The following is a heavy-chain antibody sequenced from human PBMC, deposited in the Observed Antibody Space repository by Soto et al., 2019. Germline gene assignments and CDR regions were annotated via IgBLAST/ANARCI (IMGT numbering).Heavy chain of an antibody. V-gene: IGHV4-39*07. Sequence: PSETLSLTCTVSGGSISSSTYYWAWIRQPPGKRLEWIGSIHYSGYTYYNPSLKGRVTVSVDTSKNEFSLKLSSVTAADTAVYYCARVPGPWGQGTLVTVSS. CDR1: GGSISSSTYY. J-gene: IGHJ5*02. CDR3: ARVPGP. CDR2: IHYSGYT.